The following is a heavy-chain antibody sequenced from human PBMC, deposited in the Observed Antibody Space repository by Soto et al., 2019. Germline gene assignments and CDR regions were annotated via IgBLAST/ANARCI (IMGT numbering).Heavy chain of an antibody. CDR3: ARDRTISDYRSSGALGI. J-gene: IGHJ4*02. V-gene: IGHV3-66*01. Sequence: EVQLVESGGGLVQPGGSLRLSCAASGFTVSSHYMSWVRQAPGKGLEWVSVIYSGGSTYYAKSVTGRFIISRDNSKSTMYLQVNSLRAEDTAVYYSARDRTISDYRSSGALGIWGQGTLFSVSS. CDR1: GFTVSSHY. D-gene: IGHD6-6*01. CDR2: IYSGGST.